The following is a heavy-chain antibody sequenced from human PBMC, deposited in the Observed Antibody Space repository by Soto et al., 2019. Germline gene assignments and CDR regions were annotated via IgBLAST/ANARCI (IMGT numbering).Heavy chain of an antibody. Sequence: QMQLVQSGPEVKKPGTSVKVSCKASGFTFTSSAVQWVRQARGQRLEWIGWIVVGSGNTNYAQKFQERVTITRDMSTSTAYMELSGLRSEDTAVYYCAAGYCGGHCYDARYYYYYYGMDVWGQGTTVTVSS. CDR3: AAGYCGGHCYDARYYYYYYGMDV. D-gene: IGHD2-21*02. J-gene: IGHJ6*02. V-gene: IGHV1-58*01. CDR2: IVVGSGNT. CDR1: GFTFTSSA.